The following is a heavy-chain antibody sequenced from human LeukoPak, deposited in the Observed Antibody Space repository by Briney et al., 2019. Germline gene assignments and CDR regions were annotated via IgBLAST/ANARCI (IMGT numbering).Heavy chain of an antibody. CDR2: INHSGST. Sequence: TSETLSLTCAVYGGSFSGYYWSWIRQPPGKGLEWIGEINHSGSTNYNPSLKSRVTISVDTSKNQFSLKLSSVTAADTAVYYCASYSLGGFDYWGQGTLVTVSS. V-gene: IGHV4-34*01. J-gene: IGHJ4*02. D-gene: IGHD3-16*01. CDR3: ASYSLGGFDY. CDR1: GGSFSGYY.